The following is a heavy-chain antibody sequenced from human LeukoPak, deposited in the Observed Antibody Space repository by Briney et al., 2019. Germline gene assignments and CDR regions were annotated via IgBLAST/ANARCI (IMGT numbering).Heavy chain of an antibody. Sequence: ASVKVSCKASGYTFTSYYMHWVRQAPGQGLEWMGIINPSGGSTSYAQKFQGRVTMTRNTSISTAYMELSSLRSEDTAVYYCARGGYDSSGQLYYFDYWGQGTLVTVSS. CDR3: ARGGYDSSGQLYYFDY. J-gene: IGHJ4*02. D-gene: IGHD3-22*01. CDR1: GYTFTSYY. V-gene: IGHV1-46*01. CDR2: INPSGGST.